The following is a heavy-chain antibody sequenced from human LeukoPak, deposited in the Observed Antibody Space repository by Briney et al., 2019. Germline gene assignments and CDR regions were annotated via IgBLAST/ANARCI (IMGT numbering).Heavy chain of an antibody. Sequence: ASVKVSCKASGYTFTGYYMHWVRQAPGQGLEWMGWISAYNENTNYAQKLQGRVTMTTDTSTSTAYMELRSLRSDDTAVYYCAREAAGGVYFEYWGQGTLVTVSS. V-gene: IGHV1-18*04. J-gene: IGHJ4*02. D-gene: IGHD6-13*01. CDR1: GYTFTGYY. CDR3: AREAAGGVYFEY. CDR2: ISAYNENT.